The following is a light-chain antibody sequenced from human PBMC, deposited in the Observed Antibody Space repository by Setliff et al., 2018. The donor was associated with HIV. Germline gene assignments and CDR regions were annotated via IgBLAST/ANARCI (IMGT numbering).Light chain of an antibody. CDR1: TSDVGGYNY. CDR3: CSYAGGNTFI. Sequence: QSALTQPASVSGSPGQSITISCAGTTSDVGGYNYVSWYQQHPGEAPRLIIFEVNERPSWISDRFSASKSGNTASLTISTLQAEDEADYHCCSYAGGNTFIFGTGTKVTVL. CDR2: EVN. V-gene: IGLV2-23*02. J-gene: IGLJ1*01.